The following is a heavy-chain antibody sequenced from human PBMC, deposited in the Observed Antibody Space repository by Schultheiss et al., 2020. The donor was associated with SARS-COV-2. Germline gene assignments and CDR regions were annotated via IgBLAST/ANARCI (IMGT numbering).Heavy chain of an antibody. J-gene: IGHJ4*02. CDR2: IYYSGST. CDR3: ARRDGYNYYFDY. V-gene: IGHV4-59*08. Sequence: SQTLSLTCTVSGGSISSYYWSWIRQPPGKGLEWIGYIYYSGSTNYNPSLKSRLTISVDTSKNQFSLKLSSVTAADTAVYYCARRDGYNYYFDYWGQGTLVTVSS. CDR1: GGSISSYY. D-gene: IGHD5-24*01.